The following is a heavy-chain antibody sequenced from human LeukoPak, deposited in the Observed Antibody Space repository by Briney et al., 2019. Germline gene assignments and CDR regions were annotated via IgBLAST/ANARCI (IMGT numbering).Heavy chain of an antibody. J-gene: IGHJ4*02. V-gene: IGHV3-30*03. CDR1: GFTFNSYG. CDR3: ARDGGGYCNNSSC. D-gene: IGHD2-2*01. Sequence: GGSLRLSCAASGFTFNSYGMHWVRQAPGKGLEWVAVISYDGSNKYYADSVKGRFTISRDNSKNTLYLQMNSLRAEDTAVYHCARDGGGYCNNSSCWGQGTLVTVSS. CDR2: ISYDGSNK.